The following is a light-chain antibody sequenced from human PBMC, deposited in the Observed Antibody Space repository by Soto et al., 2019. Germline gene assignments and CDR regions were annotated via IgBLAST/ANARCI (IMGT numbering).Light chain of an antibody. CDR1: QSLLHSNGYNY. CDR2: LGS. V-gene: IGKV2-28*01. J-gene: IGKJ1*01. CDR3: MQALQTPPT. Sequence: DIVMTQSPLSLPVTPGEPASISCRSSQSLLHSNGYNYLDWYLQKPGQSPQLLIYLGSNRASGVPDRFSGSGSGTDFTLKISRVEAEDVGVYYCMQALQTPPTLGQGTKVDI.